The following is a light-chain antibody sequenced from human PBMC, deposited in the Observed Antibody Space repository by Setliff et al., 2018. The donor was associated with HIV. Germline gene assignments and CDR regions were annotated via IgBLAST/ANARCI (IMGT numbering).Light chain of an antibody. CDR2: EGN. CDR1: SSDIGTYNL. J-gene: IGLJ3*02. Sequence: SVLTQPASVSGSPGQSITISCTGTSSDIGTYNLVSWYQQYPGKAPKLMIYEGNTRPSGVSNRFSGSESGNTASLTISGLQAEDEADYYCCSYAGSNTWVFGGGTKVTVL. V-gene: IGLV2-23*01. CDR3: CSYAGSNTWV.